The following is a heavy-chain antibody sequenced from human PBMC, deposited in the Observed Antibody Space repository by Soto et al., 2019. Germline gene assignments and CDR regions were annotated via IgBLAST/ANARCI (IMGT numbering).Heavy chain of an antibody. D-gene: IGHD3-22*01. CDR3: AADFRSYDSSGSFYYYYYGMDV. V-gene: IGHV1-58*01. CDR2: IVVGSGNT. CDR1: GFTFTSSA. Sequence: ASVKVSCKASGFTFTSSAVQWVRQARGQRLEWIGWIVVGSGNTNYAQKFQERVTITRDMSTSTAYMELSSLRSEDTAVYYCAADFRSYDSSGSFYYYYYGMDVWGQGTTVTVSS. J-gene: IGHJ6*02.